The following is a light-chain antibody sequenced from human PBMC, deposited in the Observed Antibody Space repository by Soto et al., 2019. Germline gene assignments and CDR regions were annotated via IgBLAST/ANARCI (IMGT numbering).Light chain of an antibody. CDR1: SSDVGGYNY. CDR3: GSYSSSSAPFV. J-gene: IGLJ1*01. CDR2: EVT. V-gene: IGLV2-14*01. Sequence: QSALTQPASVSGSPGQSITISCTGSSSDVGGYNYVSWYQQYPGKAPKLMIYEVTNRPSGVSDRFSGSKSGDTASLTISGLHAEDEADYYCGSYSSSSAPFVFGTGTKLTVL.